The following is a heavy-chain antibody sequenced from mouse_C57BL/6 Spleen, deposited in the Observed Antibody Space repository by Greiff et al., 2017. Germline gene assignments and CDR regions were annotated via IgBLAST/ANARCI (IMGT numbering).Heavy chain of an antibody. D-gene: IGHD2-1*01. J-gene: IGHJ4*01. CDR3: ARDRVYYDYDAMDY. CDR2: ISDGGSYT. Sequence: DVKLVESGGGLVKPGGSLKLSCAASGFTFSSYAMSWVRQTPEKRLEWVATISDGGSYTYYPDNVKGRFTISRDNAKNNLYLQMSHLKSEDTAMYYCARDRVYYDYDAMDYWGQGTSVTVSS. V-gene: IGHV5-4*01. CDR1: GFTFSSYA.